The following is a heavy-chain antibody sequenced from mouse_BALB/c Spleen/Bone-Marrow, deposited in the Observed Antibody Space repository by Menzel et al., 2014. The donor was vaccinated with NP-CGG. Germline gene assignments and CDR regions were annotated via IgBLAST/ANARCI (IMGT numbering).Heavy chain of an antibody. Sequence: VKLMESGAELVKPGASVKLSCKASGYAFTSYWMHWVEQRPGQGLEWIGEISPSNGRTNYNEKFKGKGTLTVDKSSSTDYMQLSGLTSEVPAVYYCASGYFAYWGPGTLVPVSA. J-gene: IGHJ3*01. D-gene: IGHD2-14*01. CDR2: ISPSNGRT. CDR1: GYAFTSYW. CDR3: ASGYFAY. V-gene: IGHV1S81*02.